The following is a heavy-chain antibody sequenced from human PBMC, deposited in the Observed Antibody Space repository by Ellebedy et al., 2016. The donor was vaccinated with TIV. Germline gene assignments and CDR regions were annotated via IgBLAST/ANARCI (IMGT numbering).Heavy chain of an antibody. J-gene: IGHJ4*02. Sequence: GESLKISCAASGFTVSTNYMSWVRQAPGKGLEWVSVIYSGGATSYADSVQSRFTTSRDNYKNTLYLQMNSLRLEDTAVYYCARKYIYGFDWGQGTLVTVSS. CDR2: IYSGGAT. V-gene: IGHV3-66*01. D-gene: IGHD5-18*01. CDR3: ARKYIYGFD. CDR1: GFTVSTNY.